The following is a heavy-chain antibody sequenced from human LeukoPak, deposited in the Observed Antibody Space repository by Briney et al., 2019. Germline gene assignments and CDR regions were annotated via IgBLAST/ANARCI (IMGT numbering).Heavy chain of an antibody. Sequence: TGGSLRLSCAASGFTFSSYAMSWVRQAPGKGLEWVSAISGSGGSTYYADSVKGRFTISRDNSKNTLYLQMNSLRAEDTAVYYCAKHKTGYPPPYYFDYWGQGTLVTVFS. V-gene: IGHV3-23*01. D-gene: IGHD3-9*01. J-gene: IGHJ4*02. CDR3: AKHKTGYPPPYYFDY. CDR1: GFTFSSYA. CDR2: ISGSGGST.